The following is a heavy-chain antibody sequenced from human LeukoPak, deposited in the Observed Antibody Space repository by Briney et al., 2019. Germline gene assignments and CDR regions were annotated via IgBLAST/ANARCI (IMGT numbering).Heavy chain of an antibody. CDR3: TRGSLSGSSRDY. CDR1: GYTFTGYD. D-gene: IGHD1-26*01. V-gene: IGHV1-8*01. CDR2: MNPSTGDT. J-gene: IGHJ4*02. Sequence: GASVRVSCKASGYTFTGYDINWVRQAIGQGLEWMGWMNPSTGDTGYAQKFQGRVTMTRNTSVDTAFMELSGLGSVDTAVYYCTRGSLSGSSRDYWGQGTLVTVSS.